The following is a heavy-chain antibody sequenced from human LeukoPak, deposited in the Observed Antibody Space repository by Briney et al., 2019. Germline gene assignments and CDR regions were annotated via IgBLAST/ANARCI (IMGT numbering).Heavy chain of an antibody. CDR1: GGSISSYY. CDR2: IYYSVST. V-gene: IGHV4-59*01. J-gene: IGHJ2*01. Sequence: SETLSLTCTVSGGSISSYYWSWIRQPPGKGLEWIGYIYYSVSTNYNPSLKSRVTISVDTSKNQFSLKLSSVTAADTAVYYCARDGGYSYGHSYRYFDLWGRGTLVTVSS. CDR3: ARDGGYSYGHSYRYFDL. D-gene: IGHD5-18*01.